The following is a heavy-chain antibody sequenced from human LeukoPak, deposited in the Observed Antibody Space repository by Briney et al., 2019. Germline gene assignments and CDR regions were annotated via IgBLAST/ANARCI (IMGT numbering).Heavy chain of an antibody. Sequence: SQTLPLTCTVSGGSISSGDYYWSWIRQPPGTGLEWIGYIYYSGSTYYNPSLKSRVTISVDTSKNQFSLKLSSVTAADTAVYYCARGVTVTTTDAFDIWGQGTMVTVSS. CDR2: IYYSGST. CDR3: ARGVTVTTTDAFDI. D-gene: IGHD4-17*01. V-gene: IGHV4-30-4*01. CDR1: GGSISSGDYY. J-gene: IGHJ3*02.